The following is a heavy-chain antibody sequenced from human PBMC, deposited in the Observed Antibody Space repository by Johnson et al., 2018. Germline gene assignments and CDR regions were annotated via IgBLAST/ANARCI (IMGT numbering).Heavy chain of an antibody. CDR1: GFTFSTYW. V-gene: IGHV3-7*01. J-gene: IGHJ3*02. D-gene: IGHD3-3*01. Sequence: VQLVQSGGGLVQXGGSXRLXCAASGFTFSTYWMSWVRQAPGKGLAWVANIKRTGSEKYYVGSGKGRFTSARDNAKNALYLQRNSRGAEDTAVYYCARDSYDSPFDMWGQGTMVTVSS. CDR2: IKRTGSEK. CDR3: ARDSYDSPFDM.